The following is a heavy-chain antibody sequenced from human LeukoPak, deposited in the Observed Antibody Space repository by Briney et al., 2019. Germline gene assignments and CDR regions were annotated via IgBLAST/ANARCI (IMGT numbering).Heavy chain of an antibody. CDR3: ANGYSGYDYDY. CDR2: ISGSGDAI. J-gene: IGHJ4*02. Sequence: LAGGSLRLSCAASGFTVSSNYMTWVRQAPGKGLEWVSTISGSGDAIYYVDSVKGRFTISRDNSKNTLFLQMNSLRAEDTAVYYCANGYSGYDYDYWGQGTLVTVSS. CDR1: GFTVSSNY. D-gene: IGHD5-12*01. V-gene: IGHV3-23*01.